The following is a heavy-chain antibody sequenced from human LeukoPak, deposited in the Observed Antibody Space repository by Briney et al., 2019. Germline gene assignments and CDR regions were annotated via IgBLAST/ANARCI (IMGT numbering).Heavy chain of an antibody. D-gene: IGHD3-22*01. CDR2: ISWNSDNI. V-gene: IGHV3-9*01. J-gene: IGHJ4*02. CDR3: AKDIGQTHSRGLFPRRSGLRGYFDS. CDR1: GFTFDDYA. Sequence: PGGSLRLSCAASGFTFDDYAMHWVRQAPGKGLEWVSGISWNSDNIDYADSVKGRFTISRDNAKNSLYLQMNSLRAEDTALYYCAKDIGQTHSRGLFPRRSGLRGYFDSWGQGTLVTVSS.